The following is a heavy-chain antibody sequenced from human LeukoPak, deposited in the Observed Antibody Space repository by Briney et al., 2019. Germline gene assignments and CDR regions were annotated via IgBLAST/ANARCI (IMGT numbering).Heavy chain of an antibody. CDR1: GYTFTTYW. CDR3: ARQVGRYDFWSGYYGEFDY. D-gene: IGHD3-3*01. V-gene: IGHV5-51*01. CDR2: IYPGDSDT. J-gene: IGHJ4*02. Sequence: GESLKISCKGSGYTFTTYWIGWVRQMPGKGLEWMGIIYPGDSDTRYSPSFQGQVTISADKSISTAYLQWSSLKASDTAMYYCARQVGRYDFWSGYYGEFDYWGQGTLVTVSS.